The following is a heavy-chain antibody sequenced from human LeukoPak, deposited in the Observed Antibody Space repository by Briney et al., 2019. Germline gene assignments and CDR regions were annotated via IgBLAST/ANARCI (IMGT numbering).Heavy chain of an antibody. Sequence: GGSLRLSCAASGFTFSNAWMSWVRQAPGKGLEWVSPISFSGTYIYYADSLKGRIAISRDNARRSLFLQMNSLRAEDTAVYYCAKDAWLVPRSAFDIWGQGTMVTVSS. J-gene: IGHJ3*02. CDR2: ISFSGTYI. CDR1: GFTFSNAW. V-gene: IGHV3-21*04. D-gene: IGHD6-19*01. CDR3: AKDAWLVPRSAFDI.